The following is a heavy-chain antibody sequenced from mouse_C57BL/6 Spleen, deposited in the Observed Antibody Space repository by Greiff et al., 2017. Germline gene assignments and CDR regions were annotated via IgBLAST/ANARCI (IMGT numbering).Heavy chain of an antibody. CDR1: GYAFTNYL. CDR2: INPGSGCT. V-gene: IGHV1-54*01. J-gene: IGHJ3*01. D-gene: IGHD2-5*01. Sequence: VQLQQSGAELVRPGASVKVSCKASGYAFTNYLIDWVKQRPGQGLEWIGLINPGSGCTNYNEKFKGKATLTADKSSSTSYMQRSILTAEDSADYFGARSYYRNHWFAYWGQGTLVTVSA. CDR3: ARSYYRNHWFAY.